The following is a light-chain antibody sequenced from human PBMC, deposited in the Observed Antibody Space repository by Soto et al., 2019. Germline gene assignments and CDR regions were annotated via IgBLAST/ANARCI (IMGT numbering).Light chain of an antibody. J-gene: IGLJ1*01. Sequence: QSALTQAACVSGSTGQSITISYTGTITDIGAYNYVSWYQQHPGKAPKLLIYGVSSRPSGVSNRFSGSKSGNAAYLTISGLQADDEAEYYCSSYTSSITPYVFGTGTKVTVL. CDR1: ITDIGAYNY. V-gene: IGLV2-14*01. CDR3: SSYTSSITPYV. CDR2: GVS.